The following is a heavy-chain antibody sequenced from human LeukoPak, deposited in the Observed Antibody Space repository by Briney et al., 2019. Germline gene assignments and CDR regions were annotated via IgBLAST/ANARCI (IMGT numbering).Heavy chain of an antibody. J-gene: IGHJ6*02. CDR1: GFTFSSYG. Sequence: GGSLTLSCAASGFTFSSYGMHWARQAPGKGLEGVAVISYDGSNKYYADSVKGRFTISRDNSKNTLYLQMNSLRAEDTAVYYCAKGGPYYGSGPDYYYYYGMDVWGQGTTVTVSS. CDR3: AKGGPYYGSGPDYYYYYGMDV. V-gene: IGHV3-30*18. CDR2: ISYDGSNK. D-gene: IGHD3-10*01.